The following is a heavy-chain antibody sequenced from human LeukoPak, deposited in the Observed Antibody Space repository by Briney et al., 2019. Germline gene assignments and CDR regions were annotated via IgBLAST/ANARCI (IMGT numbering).Heavy chain of an antibody. CDR1: GGSISSGTYY. CDR3: ARGQNYDFWSGYSFDY. V-gene: IGHV4-61*02. CDR2: IYTSGNI. J-gene: IGHJ4*02. Sequence: KSSQTLSLTCTVSGGSISSGTYYWSWIRQPAGKGLEWIGRIYTSGNINYNPSLKSRVTISVDTSKNQFSLNLSSVTAADTAVYYCARGQNYDFWSGYSFDYWGQGTLVTVSS. D-gene: IGHD3-3*01.